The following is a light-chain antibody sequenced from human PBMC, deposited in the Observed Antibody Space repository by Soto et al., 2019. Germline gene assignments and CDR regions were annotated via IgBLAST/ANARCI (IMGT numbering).Light chain of an antibody. Sequence: QSVLTQPRSVSGSPGESVTISCSGTSSDVGSYNYVSWYQQYPGKAPKVMIYDVSERPSEVPVRFSGSKSGNTASLTISGLQAEDEAEYFCCSYSGSDSLLFGGGTKQTVL. J-gene: IGLJ3*02. CDR2: DVS. V-gene: IGLV2-11*01. CDR3: CSYSGSDSLL. CDR1: SSDVGSYNY.